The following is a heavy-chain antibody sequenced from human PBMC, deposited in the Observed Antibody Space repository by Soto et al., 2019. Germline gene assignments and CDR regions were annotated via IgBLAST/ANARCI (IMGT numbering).Heavy chain of an antibody. D-gene: IGHD3-3*01. Sequence: EVQLVESGGGLVQPGGSLRLSCAASGFTVSSNYMSWVRQAPGKGLEWVSVIYSGGSTYYADSVKGRFTISRHNSKNTLYLQMNRLRAEDTAVYYCARGTRDITIFGVAMDYYYYYYMDVWGKGTTVTVSS. CDR3: ARGTRDITIFGVAMDYYYYYYMDV. V-gene: IGHV3-53*04. J-gene: IGHJ6*03. CDR2: IYSGGST. CDR1: GFTVSSNY.